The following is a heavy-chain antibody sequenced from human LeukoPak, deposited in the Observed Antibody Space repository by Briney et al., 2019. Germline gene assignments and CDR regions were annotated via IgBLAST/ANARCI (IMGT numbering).Heavy chain of an antibody. CDR1: GGSISSYY. J-gene: IGHJ4*02. CDR2: IYTSGST. Sequence: SETLSLTCTVSGGSISSYYWSWIRQPAGKGLEWIGRIYTSGSTNYNPSLKSRVTMSVDTSKNQFSLKLSSVTAADTAVYYCASYCSSTSCYAGEGNYWGQGTLVTVSS. CDR3: ASYCSSTSCYAGEGNY. D-gene: IGHD2-2*01. V-gene: IGHV4-4*07.